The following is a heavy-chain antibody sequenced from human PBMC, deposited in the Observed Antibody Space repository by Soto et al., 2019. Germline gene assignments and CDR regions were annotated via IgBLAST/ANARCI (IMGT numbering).Heavy chain of an antibody. CDR2: ISYDGSNK. V-gene: IGHV3-30*18. J-gene: IGHJ2*01. D-gene: IGHD4-4*01. CDR1: GFTFSSYG. CDR3: AKEEATVNPWYFDL. Sequence: QVQLVESGGGVVQPGRSLRLSCAASGFTFSSYGMHWVRQAPGTGLEWVAVISYDGSNKYYADSVKGRFTISRDNSKNTLYLQMNSLRAEDTAVYYCAKEEATVNPWYFDLWGRGTLVTVSS.